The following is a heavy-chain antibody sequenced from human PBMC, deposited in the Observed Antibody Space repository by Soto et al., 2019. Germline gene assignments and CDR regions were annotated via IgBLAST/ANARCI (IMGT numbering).Heavy chain of an antibody. CDR2: ISYDGSNK. J-gene: IGHJ6*02. CDR1: GFTFSSYG. V-gene: IGHV3-30*18. Sequence: GGSLRLSCAASGFTFSSYGMHWVRQAPGKGLEWVAVISYDGSNKYYADSVKGRFTISRDNSKNTLYLQMNSLRAEDTAVYYCAKTYIGYDSPPFYYYYYYGMDVWGQGTTVTV. CDR3: AKTYIGYDSPPFYYYYYYGMDV. D-gene: IGHD5-12*01.